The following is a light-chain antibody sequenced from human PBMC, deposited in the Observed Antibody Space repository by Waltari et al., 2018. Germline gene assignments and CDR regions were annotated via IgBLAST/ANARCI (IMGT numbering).Light chain of an antibody. Sequence: EIVLTQSPGTLSLSPGERATLSCRASQSVTSISLSWYQQKPGQAPRLLIYGTSSRATGTPDRFSGSGSGTDFTLTISRLEPEDVAVYYCQQYDGEVVTFGGGTKVEI. CDR3: QQYDGEVVT. CDR1: QSVTSIS. J-gene: IGKJ4*01. CDR2: GTS. V-gene: IGKV3-20*01.